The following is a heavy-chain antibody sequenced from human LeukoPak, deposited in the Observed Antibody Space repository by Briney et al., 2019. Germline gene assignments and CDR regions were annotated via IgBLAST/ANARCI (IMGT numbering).Heavy chain of an antibody. CDR2: IDYSGTT. J-gene: IGHJ4*02. D-gene: IGHD2-15*01. Sequence: SETLSLTCTVSSGSISSNNHFWGWIRQPQGKGLEWIGNIDYSGTTDYNPSPKSRVPISVDTSKNHFYLKLNSVTAADTAVYYCVRDRQHCSGGTCYSEDLPDYWGQGTRVTVSS. V-gene: IGHV4-39*07. CDR3: VRDRQHCSGGTCYSEDLPDY. CDR1: SGSISSNNHF.